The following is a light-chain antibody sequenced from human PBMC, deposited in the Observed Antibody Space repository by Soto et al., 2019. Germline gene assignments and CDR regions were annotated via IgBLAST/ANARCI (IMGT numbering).Light chain of an antibody. J-gene: IGKJ4*01. Sequence: AIRSTQSPSSFSPSTGHRHTVTCRASQGISSYLAWYQQKPGKAPKLLIYAASTLQSGVPSRFSGSGSGTDFTLTISCLQSEDFATYYCQQYYSYPLTSGGGTKVAI. V-gene: IGKV1-8*01. CDR2: AAS. CDR3: QQYYSYPLT. CDR1: QGISSY.